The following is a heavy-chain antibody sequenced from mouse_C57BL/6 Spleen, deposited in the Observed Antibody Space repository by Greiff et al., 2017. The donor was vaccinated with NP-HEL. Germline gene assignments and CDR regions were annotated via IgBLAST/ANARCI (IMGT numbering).Heavy chain of an antibody. CDR2: ISSGSSTI. J-gene: IGHJ2*01. CDR3: ARRHYSNCFGY. Sequence: VQLQQSGGGLVKPGGSLKLSCAASGFTFSDYGMHWVRQAPEKGLEWVAYISSGSSTIYYADTVKGRFTISRDNAKNTLFLQITSLRSEDTAMYYCARRHYSNCFGYWGQGTTLTVSS. D-gene: IGHD2-5*01. V-gene: IGHV5-17*01. CDR1: GFTFSDYG.